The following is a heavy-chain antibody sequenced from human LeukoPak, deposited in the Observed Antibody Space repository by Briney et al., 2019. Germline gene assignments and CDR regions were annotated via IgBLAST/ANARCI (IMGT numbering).Heavy chain of an antibody. D-gene: IGHD6-13*01. Sequence: GESLKISCKASGYTFTNFWIGWVRQLPGKGLEWMGLVYPGDSEDRISPSFQGQVTISADKSISTAYLQWSSLKASDTAIYYCARQQGEQQLVGNAFDIWGQGTMVTVSS. CDR1: GYTFTNFW. CDR3: ARQQGEQQLVGNAFDI. CDR2: VYPGDSED. J-gene: IGHJ3*02. V-gene: IGHV5-51*01.